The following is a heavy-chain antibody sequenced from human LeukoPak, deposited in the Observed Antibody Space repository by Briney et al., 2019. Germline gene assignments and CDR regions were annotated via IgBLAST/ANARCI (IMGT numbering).Heavy chain of an antibody. CDR3: ARDMRFLEWPISYGMDV. CDR1: GGSISSSSYY. Sequence: PSETLSLTCTVSGGSISSSSYYWGWIRQPPGKGLEWIGSIYYSGGTNYNPSLKSRVTISVDTSKNQFSLKLSSVTAADTAVYYCARDMRFLEWPISYGMDVWGQGTTVTVSS. D-gene: IGHD3-3*01. V-gene: IGHV4-39*07. J-gene: IGHJ6*02. CDR2: IYYSGGT.